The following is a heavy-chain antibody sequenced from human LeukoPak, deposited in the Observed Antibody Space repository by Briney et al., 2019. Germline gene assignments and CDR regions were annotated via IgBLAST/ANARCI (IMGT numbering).Heavy chain of an antibody. D-gene: IGHD3-3*01. CDR1: GGSISSSTYY. CDR2: IYYSGST. CDR3: ARVLRFFGSLGWFDP. V-gene: IGHV4-39*01. Sequence: SETLSLTCTVSGGSISSSTYYWGWLRQPPGKGLEWIGNIYYSGSTYYNPSLKSRVTISVDTSKNQFSLKLTSVTAADTAVYYCARVLRFFGSLGWFDPWGQGTLVTVSS. J-gene: IGHJ5*02.